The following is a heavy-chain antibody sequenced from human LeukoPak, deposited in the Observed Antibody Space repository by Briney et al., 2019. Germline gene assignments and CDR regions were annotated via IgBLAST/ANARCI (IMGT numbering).Heavy chain of an antibody. J-gene: IGHJ5*02. Sequence: ASIKVSCKASGYTFTDYYMHWVRQAPGQGLEWMGWINPNSGDTNYAQKFQGRVTMTRDTSITTAYMGLRTLRSDDTAVYYCARDRQGLTAGANNWFDPWGQGTLVSVSS. CDR2: INPNSGDT. V-gene: IGHV1-2*02. CDR3: ARDRQGLTAGANNWFDP. D-gene: IGHD6-13*01. CDR1: GYTFTDYY.